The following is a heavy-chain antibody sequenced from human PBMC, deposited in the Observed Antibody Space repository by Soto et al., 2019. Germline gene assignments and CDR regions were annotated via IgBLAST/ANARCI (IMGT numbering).Heavy chain of an antibody. CDR3: ARAGGPFDH. D-gene: IGHD2-15*01. CDR2: ISSSGDST. J-gene: IGHJ4*02. V-gene: IGHV3-23*01. Sequence: EVHLLESGGGLVQPGGSLSLSCAASGFAFSSYGMSWVRQAPGKGLEWVSHISSSGDSTYYAVSVKGRFTISRDNSENTVYRQRSSLRAEDTAVYYCARAGGPFDHWGQGTLVTVSS. CDR1: GFAFSSYG.